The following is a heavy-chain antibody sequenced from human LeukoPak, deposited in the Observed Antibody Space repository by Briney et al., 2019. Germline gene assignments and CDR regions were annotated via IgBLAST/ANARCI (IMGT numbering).Heavy chain of an antibody. V-gene: IGHV3-30*04. CDR2: ISYDGSNK. D-gene: IGHD1-26*01. CDR3: AKDREWELLIDY. J-gene: IGHJ4*02. CDR1: GFTFSSYA. Sequence: GGSLRLSCAASGFTFSSYAMHWVRQAPGKGLEWVAVISYDGSNKYYADSVKGRFTISRDNSKNTLYLQMNSLRAGDTAVYYCAKDREWELLIDYWGQGTLVTVSS.